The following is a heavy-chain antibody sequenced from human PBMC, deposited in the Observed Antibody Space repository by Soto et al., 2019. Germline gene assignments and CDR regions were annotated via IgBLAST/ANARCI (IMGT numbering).Heavy chain of an antibody. Sequence: QAQLVESGGGVVQPGRSLRLSCATSGFTFSAYSMHWVRQAPGKGLEWVAVISFDGSNAYYADSVKGRFTISRENSNNTLFLRMSRLRTEDTALYHCARMLMIRGPRIGADVWGHGTTVIVSS. CDR3: ARMLMIRGPRIGADV. CDR2: ISFDGSNA. V-gene: IGHV3-30-3*01. D-gene: IGHD3-10*01. J-gene: IGHJ6*02. CDR1: GFTFSAYS.